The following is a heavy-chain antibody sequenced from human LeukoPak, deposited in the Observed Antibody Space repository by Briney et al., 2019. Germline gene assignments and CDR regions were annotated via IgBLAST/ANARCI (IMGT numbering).Heavy chain of an antibody. CDR3: ARGEGPSWFDP. CDR1: GGSISSGDYY. Sequence: SETLSLTCTVSGGSISSGDYYWSWIRQPPGKGLEWIGYIYYSGSTYYNPSLKSRVTISVDTSKNQFSLKLSSVTAADTAVYYCARGEGPSWFDPWGQGTLVTVSS. CDR2: IYYSGST. V-gene: IGHV4-30-4*08. J-gene: IGHJ5*02.